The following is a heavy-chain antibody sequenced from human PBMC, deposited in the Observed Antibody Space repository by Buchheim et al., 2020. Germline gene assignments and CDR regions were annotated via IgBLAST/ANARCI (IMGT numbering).Heavy chain of an antibody. J-gene: IGHJ6*02. CDR1: GGSISSYY. CDR3: ARVGSSSEGYYYYGMDV. CDR2: IYYSGST. V-gene: IGHV4-59*01. D-gene: IGHD6-6*01. Sequence: QVQLQESGPGLVKPSETLSLTCTVSGGSISSYYWSWIRQPPGKGLEWIGYIYYSGSTNYNPSLKSRVTISVDTSKNQFSLKLSSVTAADTAVYYCARVGSSSEGYYYYGMDVWGQGTT.